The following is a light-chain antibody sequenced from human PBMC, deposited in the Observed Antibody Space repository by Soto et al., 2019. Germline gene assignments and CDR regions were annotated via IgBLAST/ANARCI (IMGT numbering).Light chain of an antibody. CDR3: QQFYSYPRA. Sequence: AIRLSLSPSSLSAYTGDRVTITCRASQGISSYLAWYQKKPGKAPKLLIYDASSMHTGVPSRFGGSGSGTDFTLTISCLQSEDFAAYYCQQFYSYPRAFGQRSMVDVK. CDR2: DAS. CDR1: QGISSY. J-gene: IGKJ1*01. V-gene: IGKV1-8*01.